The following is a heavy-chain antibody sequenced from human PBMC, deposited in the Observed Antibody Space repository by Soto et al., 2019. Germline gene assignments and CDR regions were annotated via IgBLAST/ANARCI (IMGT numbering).Heavy chain of an antibody. CDR3: ARRRGDYVDHGPYYFAY. CDR2: INHSGST. V-gene: IGHV4-34*01. Sequence: SETLSLTCAVYGGSFSGYYWSWIRQPPGKGLEWIGEINHSGSTNYNPSLKSRVTISVDTSKNQFSLKLSSVTAADTAVYYCARRRGDYVDHGPYYFAYWGQGTLVTVSS. J-gene: IGHJ4*02. CDR1: GGSFSGYY. D-gene: IGHD4-17*01.